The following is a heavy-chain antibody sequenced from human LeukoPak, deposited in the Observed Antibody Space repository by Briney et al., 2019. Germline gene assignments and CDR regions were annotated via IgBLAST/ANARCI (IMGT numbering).Heavy chain of an antibody. CDR3: ARAENIAAAGLYYFDY. V-gene: IGHV3-23*01. D-gene: IGHD6-13*01. J-gene: IGHJ4*02. CDR2: ISGSGGST. Sequence: GGSLRLSCAASGFTFSSYAMSWVRQAPGKGLEWVSAISGSGGSTYYADSVKGRFTISRDNSKNTLYLQMNSLRAEYTAVYYCARAENIAAAGLYYFDYWGQGTLVTVSS. CDR1: GFTFSSYA.